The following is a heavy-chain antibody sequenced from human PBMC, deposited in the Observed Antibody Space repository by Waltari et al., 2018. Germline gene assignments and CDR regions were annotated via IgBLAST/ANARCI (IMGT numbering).Heavy chain of an antibody. Sequence: QVHLVQSGAVMKKPGSSVKVSCKASEGTFNKYSVSWVRQAPGQGLGWRGRIVPDIGNQNCIQKLGGRFAISVDKSTTTAYMQLNRLRIEDTAMYFCARGRGDGWNVNTFDVWGQGTMVMVSA. CDR3: ARGRGDGWNVNTFDV. D-gene: IGHD1-1*01. V-gene: IGHV1-69*04. J-gene: IGHJ3*01. CDR1: EGTFNKYS. CDR2: IVPDIGNQ.